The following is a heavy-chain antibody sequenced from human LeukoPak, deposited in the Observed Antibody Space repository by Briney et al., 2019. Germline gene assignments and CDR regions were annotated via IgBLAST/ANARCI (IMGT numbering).Heavy chain of an antibody. CDR2: INHSGRT. CDR3: ARALRGAAAGNYYFDS. D-gene: IGHD6-13*01. J-gene: IGHJ4*02. V-gene: IGHV4-34*01. Sequence: SETLSLTCAVYGGSFSGYYWSWIRQPPGKGLEWMGEINHSGRTNYNPSLKSRVTISVDTSKNQFSLKLSSVPAADTAVYYCARALRGAAAGNYYFDSWGQGPLVTVSS. CDR1: GGSFSGYY.